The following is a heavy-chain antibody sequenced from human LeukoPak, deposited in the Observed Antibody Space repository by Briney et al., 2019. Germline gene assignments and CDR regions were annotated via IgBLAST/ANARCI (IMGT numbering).Heavy chain of an antibody. CDR3: ARDLRALAAAGTSQGFDY. D-gene: IGHD6-13*01. CDR2: INPSGGST. J-gene: IGHJ4*02. V-gene: IGHV1-46*01. Sequence: ASVKVSCKASGYTFTSYYMHWVRQAPGQGLEWMGIINPSGGSTSYAQKFQGRVTMTRDMSTSTVYMELSSLRSEDTAVYYCARDLRALAAAGTSQGFDYWGQGTLVTVSP. CDR1: GYTFTSYY.